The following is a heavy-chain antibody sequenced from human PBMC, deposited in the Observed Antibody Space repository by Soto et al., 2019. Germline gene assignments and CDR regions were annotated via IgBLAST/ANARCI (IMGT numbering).Heavy chain of an antibody. J-gene: IGHJ1*01. Sequence: ASVKVSCKASGYTFTGYYMHWVRQAPGQGLEWMGWINPNSGGTNYAQKFQGRVTMTRDTSISTAYMELSRLRSDDTAVYYCAREPPYYYDSSGYNAEYFQHWGQGTLVTAPQ. V-gene: IGHV1-2*02. D-gene: IGHD3-22*01. CDR2: INPNSGGT. CDR3: AREPPYYYDSSGYNAEYFQH. CDR1: GYTFTGYY.